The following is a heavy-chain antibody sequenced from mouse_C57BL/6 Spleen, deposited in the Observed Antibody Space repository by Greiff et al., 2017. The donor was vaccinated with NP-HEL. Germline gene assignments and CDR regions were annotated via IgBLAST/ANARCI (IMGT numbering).Heavy chain of an antibody. CDR3: ARRPESAMDY. CDR2: INPSSGYT. Sequence: QVQLKESGAELAKPGASVKLSCKASGYTFTSYWMHWVKQRPGQGLEWIGYINPSSGYTKYNQKFKDKATLTADKPSSTAYMQLSSLTYEDSAVYYCARRPESAMDYWGQGTSVTVSS. CDR1: GYTFTSYW. J-gene: IGHJ4*01. V-gene: IGHV1-7*01.